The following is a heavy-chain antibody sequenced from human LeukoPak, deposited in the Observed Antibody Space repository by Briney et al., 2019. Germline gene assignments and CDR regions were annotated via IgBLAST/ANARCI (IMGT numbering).Heavy chain of an antibody. CDR1: GFTFDDYA. Sequence: QPGGALRLSCAASGFTFDDYAMHWVRQAPGKGLEWVSGISWNSGSIGYADSVRGRFTISRDNAKNSLYLQMNSLRAGDTALYYCAKGYDYGDYFSAFDIWGQGTMVTVSS. J-gene: IGHJ3*02. V-gene: IGHV3-9*01. D-gene: IGHD4-17*01. CDR2: ISWNSGSI. CDR3: AKGYDYGDYFSAFDI.